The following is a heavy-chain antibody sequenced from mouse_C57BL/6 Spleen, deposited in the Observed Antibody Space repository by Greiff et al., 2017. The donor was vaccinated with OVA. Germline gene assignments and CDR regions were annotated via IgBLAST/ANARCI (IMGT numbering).Heavy chain of an antibody. V-gene: IGHV5-17*01. D-gene: IGHD1-1*01. CDR2: ISSGSSTI. J-gene: IGHJ4*01. Sequence: EVQLVESGGGLVKPGGSLKLSCAASGFTFSDYGMHWVRQAPEKGLEWVAYISSGSSTIYYADTVKGRFTISRDNAKNTLFLQMTRLRSEDTAMYYCARGYYYGNAMDYWGQGTSVTVSS. CDR1: GFTFSDYG. CDR3: ARGYYYGNAMDY.